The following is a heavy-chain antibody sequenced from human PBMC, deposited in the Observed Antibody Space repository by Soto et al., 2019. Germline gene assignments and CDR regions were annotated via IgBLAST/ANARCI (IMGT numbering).Heavy chain of an antibody. J-gene: IGHJ5*02. Sequence: SETLSLTCAVSGASVRSYHWSWIRQAAGKGLEWIGRVQMSGTTNYNPSLNTRVTMSLDTSKNEVSLRMTSVTAADTAVYFCAKDRSTMRWFDPWGQGILVTVSS. CDR1: GASVRSYH. V-gene: IGHV4-4*07. CDR2: VQMSGTT. D-gene: IGHD1-1*01. CDR3: AKDRSTMRWFDP.